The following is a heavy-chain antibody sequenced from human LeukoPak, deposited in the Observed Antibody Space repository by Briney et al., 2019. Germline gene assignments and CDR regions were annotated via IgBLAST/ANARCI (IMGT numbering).Heavy chain of an antibody. D-gene: IGHD1-26*01. J-gene: IGHJ4*02. V-gene: IGHV4-30-2*01. CDR3: ARGYSGSYGRFDY. CDR2: IYHSGST. CDR1: GGSISSGGYS. Sequence: MSSETLSLTCAVSGGSISSGGYSWSWIRQPPGKGLEWIGYIYHSGSTYYNPSLKSRVTISVDRSKNQFSLKLSSVTAADTAVYYCARGYSGSYGRFDYWGQGTLVTVSS.